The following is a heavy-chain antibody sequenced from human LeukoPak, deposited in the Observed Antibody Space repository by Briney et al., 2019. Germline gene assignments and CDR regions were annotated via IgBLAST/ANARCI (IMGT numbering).Heavy chain of an antibody. CDR2: IYYSGST. CDR1: GGSISSYY. V-gene: IGHV4-59*08. Sequence: KPSETLSLTCTVSGGSISSYYWSWIRQPPGKGLEWIGYIYYSGSTNYNPSLKSRVTISVDMSKNQFSLKLSSVAAADTAVYYCARHAESGSDRFDYWGQGTLVTVSS. CDR3: ARHAESGSDRFDY. D-gene: IGHD5-12*01. J-gene: IGHJ4*02.